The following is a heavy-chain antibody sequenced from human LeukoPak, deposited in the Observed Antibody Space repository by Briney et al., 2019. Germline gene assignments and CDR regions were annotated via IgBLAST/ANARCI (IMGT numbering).Heavy chain of an antibody. Sequence: GGSLRLSCAASGFTFRNYGMSWVRQAPGKGLEWVSTVHGRNYYADSVKGRFTISRDDSRSTLYLQMDNLRAEDTAVYYCAKDQPADGYNSIWGQGTLVTVSS. D-gene: IGHD5-24*01. CDR2: VHGRN. CDR3: AKDQPADGYNSI. CDR1: GFTFRNYG. V-gene: IGHV3-23*01. J-gene: IGHJ4*02.